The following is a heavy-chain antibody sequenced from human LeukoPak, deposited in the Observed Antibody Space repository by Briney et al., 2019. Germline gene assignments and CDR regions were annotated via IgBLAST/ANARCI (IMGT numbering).Heavy chain of an antibody. D-gene: IGHD3-16*01. V-gene: IGHV1-2*02. CDR1: GYTFTSYD. CDR2: INPNSGGT. J-gene: IGHJ4*02. CDR3: ARSPSYYDYVWGSYPY. Sequence: GASVKVSCKASGYTFTSYDINWVRQAPGQGLEWMGWINPNSGGTNYAQKFQGRVTMTRDTSISTAYMELSRLRSDDTAVYYCARSPSYYDYVWGSYPYWGQGTLVTVSS.